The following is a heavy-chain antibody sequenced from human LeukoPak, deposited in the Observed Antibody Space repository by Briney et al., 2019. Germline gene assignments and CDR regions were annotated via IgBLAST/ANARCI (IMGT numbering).Heavy chain of an antibody. V-gene: IGHV3-21*01. D-gene: IGHD2-2*01. CDR1: GFTFSSYS. CDR2: ISSSSSYI. J-gene: IGHJ4*02. Sequence: GGSLRLSCAASGFTFSSYSMNWVRQAPGKGLEWVSSISSSSSYIYYADSVKGRFTISRDNAKNSLYLQMNSLRAEDTAVYYCAREYCSSTSCEEDYWGQGTLVTFSS. CDR3: AREYCSSTSCEEDY.